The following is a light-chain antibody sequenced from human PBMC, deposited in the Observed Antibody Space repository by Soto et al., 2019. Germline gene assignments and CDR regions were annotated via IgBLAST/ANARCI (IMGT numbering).Light chain of an antibody. J-gene: IGLJ3*02. V-gene: IGLV1-51*02. CDR3: GTWDASLTAGV. CDR1: NSNIGNNY. Sequence: QSVLTQPPSLSAAPGQKVTISCSGSNSNIGNNYVSWYQQLPGTAPKLLMYENDKRPSGIPDRFSGSKSGTSATLGITGLQTGDEADYYCGTWDASLTAGVFGGGTKVTVL. CDR2: END.